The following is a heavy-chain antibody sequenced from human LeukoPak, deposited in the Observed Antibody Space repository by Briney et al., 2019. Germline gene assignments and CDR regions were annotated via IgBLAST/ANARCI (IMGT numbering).Heavy chain of an antibody. D-gene: IGHD6-19*01. CDR3: VRLGVVAGMDF. CDR2: IHPDRSEA. CDR1: GFTFITHW. J-gene: IGHJ4*02. V-gene: IGHV3-7*01. Sequence: GGSLRLSCEPSGFTFITHWMGWVRPAPGKGVEWVANIHPDRSEASYVDYVKGRFTISRDNARKSMCLQMNSLEDEETAIYYCVRLGVVAGMDFWGQGTLVTVSS.